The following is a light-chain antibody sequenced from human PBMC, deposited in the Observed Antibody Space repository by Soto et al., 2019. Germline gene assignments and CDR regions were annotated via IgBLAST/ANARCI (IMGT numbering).Light chain of an antibody. Sequence: QSVLTQPPSASGTPGLRVTISCSGSSSDIGGNTVTWYHQLPGAAPKLLIYSNDQRPSGVPDRFSASKSGTSASLAISGLQSEDEADYYCATWDDSLKGPVFGGGTKVTVL. CDR2: SND. J-gene: IGLJ3*02. CDR3: ATWDDSLKGPV. V-gene: IGLV1-44*01. CDR1: SSDIGGNT.